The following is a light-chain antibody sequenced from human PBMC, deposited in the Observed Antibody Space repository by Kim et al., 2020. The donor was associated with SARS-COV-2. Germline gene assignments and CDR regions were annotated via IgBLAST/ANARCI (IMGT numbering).Light chain of an antibody. V-gene: IGLV1-44*01. J-gene: IGLJ3*02. CDR1: SSNSVSNT. CDR2: SNN. CDR3: AAWDDSLNGWV. Sequence: GQRVNIACSGSSSNSVSNTVTWYQQLPGTAPKLLIYSNNQRPSGVPDRFSGSKSGTSASLAIRGLQSEDEADDYCAAWDDSLNGWVFGGGTQLTVL.